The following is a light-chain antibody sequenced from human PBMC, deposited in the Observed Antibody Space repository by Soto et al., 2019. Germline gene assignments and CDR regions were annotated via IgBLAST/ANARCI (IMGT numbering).Light chain of an antibody. J-gene: IGKJ3*01. CDR1: QSIDNY. V-gene: IGKV1-39*01. CDR2: AAS. Sequence: DIQMTQSPPSLSVSVGDRVTITCRKSQSIDNYLNWYEKKPGKAPKLLIYAASTLQSGVPSRFSASGSETDFTLTISSLQLEDFATYYCQQSYTTLFTFGPGTQVDIK. CDR3: QQSYTTLFT.